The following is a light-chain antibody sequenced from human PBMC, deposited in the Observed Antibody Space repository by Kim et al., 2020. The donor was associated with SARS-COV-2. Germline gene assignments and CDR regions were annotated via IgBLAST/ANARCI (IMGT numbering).Light chain of an antibody. CDR1: SSNIGASYD. Sequence: QSVLTQPPSVSGAPGQRVTISCTGSSSNIGASYDVNWYQQFPGTAPKLLIYGNSNRPSGVPDRFSGSRSGTSASLAITGLQAEDEADYYCQSYDDILSGWVFGGGTQLTVL. CDR3: QSYDDILSGWV. V-gene: IGLV1-40*01. CDR2: GNS. J-gene: IGLJ3*02.